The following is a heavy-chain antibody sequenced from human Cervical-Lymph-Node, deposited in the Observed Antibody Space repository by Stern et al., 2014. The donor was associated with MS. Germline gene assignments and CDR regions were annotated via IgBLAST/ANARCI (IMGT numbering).Heavy chain of an antibody. CDR1: GFTFSSYG. CDR2: ISYDGSNK. J-gene: IGHJ4*02. CDR3: AKKTGVAVKSYFDY. D-gene: IGHD4-17*01. V-gene: IGHV3-30*18. Sequence: VQLVESGGGVVQPGRSLRLSCAASGFTFSSYGMHWVRQAPGKGLEWVAVISYDGSNKYYADSVKGRFTISRDNSKNTLYLQMNSLRAEDTAVYYCAKKTGVAVKSYFDYWGQGTLVTVSS.